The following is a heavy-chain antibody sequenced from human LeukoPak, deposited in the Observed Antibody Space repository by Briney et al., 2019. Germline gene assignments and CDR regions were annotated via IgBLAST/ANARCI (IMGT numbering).Heavy chain of an antibody. CDR2: ISSSSSTI. D-gene: IGHD5-12*01. CDR3: ARVSGYEQIGYYFDY. CDR1: GFTFSSYS. J-gene: IGHJ4*02. V-gene: IGHV3-48*01. Sequence: PGGSLRLSCAASGFTFSSYSMNWVRQAPGKGLEWVSYISSSSSTIYYADSVKGRFTISRDNAKNSLYLQMNSLRAEDTAVYYCARVSGYEQIGYYFDYWGQGTLVTVSS.